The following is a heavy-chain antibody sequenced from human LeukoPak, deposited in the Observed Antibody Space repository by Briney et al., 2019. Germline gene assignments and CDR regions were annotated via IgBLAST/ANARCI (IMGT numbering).Heavy chain of an antibody. Sequence: SETLSIICGVWGGYISCGGYSWSWIRQPPGKGLELIGYIFHSGSTYYNPSLKSRVTISVDRSKNQFSLKLSSVTAADTAVYYCAGEYSSGWRFDYWGQGTLVTVSS. D-gene: IGHD6-19*01. CDR2: IFHSGST. CDR3: AGEYSSGWRFDY. V-gene: IGHV4-30-2*01. CDR1: GGYISCGGYS. J-gene: IGHJ4*02.